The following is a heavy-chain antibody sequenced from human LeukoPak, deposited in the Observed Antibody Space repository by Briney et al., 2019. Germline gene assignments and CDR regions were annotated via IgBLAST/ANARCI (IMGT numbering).Heavy chain of an antibody. CDR3: ARVPQGAFDI. V-gene: IGHV3-21*01. Sequence: PGGSLRLSCAASGFTFGSYSMNWVRQAPGKGLEWVSSISSSSSYIYYADSVKGRFTISRDNAKNSLYLQMNSLRAEDTAVYYCARVPQGAFDIWGQGTMVTVSS. CDR2: ISSSSSYI. J-gene: IGHJ3*02. CDR1: GFTFGSYS.